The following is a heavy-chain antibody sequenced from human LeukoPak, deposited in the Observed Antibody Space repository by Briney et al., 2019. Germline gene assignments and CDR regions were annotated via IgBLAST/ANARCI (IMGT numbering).Heavy chain of an antibody. V-gene: IGHV4-30-4*08. D-gene: IGHD1-26*01. CDR3: ARVLVGASTRVAFDI. CDR2: IYYSGST. Sequence: SETLSLTCTVSGGSISSGDYYWSWIRQPPGKGLEWIGYIYYSGSTYYNPSLKSRVTISVDTSKNQSSLKLSSVTAADTAVYYCARVLVGASTRVAFDIWGQGTMVTVSS. CDR1: GGSISSGDYY. J-gene: IGHJ3*02.